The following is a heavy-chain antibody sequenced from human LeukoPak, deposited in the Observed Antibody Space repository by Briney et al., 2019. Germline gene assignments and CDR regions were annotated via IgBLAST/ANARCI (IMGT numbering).Heavy chain of an antibody. V-gene: IGHV3-21*01. CDR1: GFTFSSYS. Sequence: GGSLRLSCAASGFTFSSYSMNWVRQAPGKGLEWVSSISSSSSYIYYADSVKGRLTISRDNAKNSLYLQMNSLRAEDTAVYYCARDGIIAVAAPCDYWGQGTLVTVSS. CDR2: ISSSSSYI. D-gene: IGHD6-19*01. J-gene: IGHJ4*02. CDR3: ARDGIIAVAAPCDY.